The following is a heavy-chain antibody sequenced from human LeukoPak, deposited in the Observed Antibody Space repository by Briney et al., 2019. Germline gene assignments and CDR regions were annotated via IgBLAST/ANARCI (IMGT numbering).Heavy chain of an antibody. J-gene: IGHJ3*02. CDR2: ISGSGGST. Sequence: GGSLRLSCAASGFTFSSYAMSWVRQAPGKGLEWVSAISGSGGSTYYADSVKGRFTISRDNSKNTLYLQMNSLRAEDTAVYYCAKDSRRGVTMIVVALFDAFDIWGQGTMVTVSS. CDR3: AKDSRRGVTMIVVALFDAFDI. CDR1: GFTFSSYA. V-gene: IGHV3-23*01. D-gene: IGHD3-22*01.